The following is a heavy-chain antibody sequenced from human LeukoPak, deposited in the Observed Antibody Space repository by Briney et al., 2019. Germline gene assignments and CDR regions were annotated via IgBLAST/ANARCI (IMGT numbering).Heavy chain of an antibody. V-gene: IGHV4-34*01. CDR1: GGSFSGYY. D-gene: IGHD3-10*01. J-gene: IGHJ5*02. CDR3: ARAFGTFNWFDP. Sequence: PSETLSLTCAVYGGSFSGYYWSWIRQPPGKGPEWIGEINHSGSTNYNPSLKSRVTISVDTSKNQFSLKLSSVTAADTAVYYCARAFGTFNWFDPWGQGTLVTVSS. CDR2: INHSGST.